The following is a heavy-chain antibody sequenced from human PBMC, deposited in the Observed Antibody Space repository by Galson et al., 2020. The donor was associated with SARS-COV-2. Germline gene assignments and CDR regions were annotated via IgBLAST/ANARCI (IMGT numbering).Heavy chain of an antibody. Sequence: GGSLRLSCSASGFTFSSYAMHWVRQAPGKGLEFVSAISSDGGATYHADSVRGRFTISRDNSKNTLFLQMSSLRTEDTAIYFCVKGRIAASSPDYWGQGTLVTVSS. J-gene: IGHJ4*02. CDR2: ISSDGGAT. CDR3: VKGRIAASSPDY. CDR1: GFTFSSYA. D-gene: IGHD6-13*01. V-gene: IGHV3-64D*08.